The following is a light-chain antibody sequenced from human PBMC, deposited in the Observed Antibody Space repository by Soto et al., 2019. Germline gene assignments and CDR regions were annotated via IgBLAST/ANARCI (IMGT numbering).Light chain of an antibody. Sequence: QSALTQPASVSGSPGQSITISCTGTSSDVGGYNSVSWYQQHPGKAPKLMIFEVSNRPSGVSSRFSGSTSANPASLTISGLQPEDEADYYCLSYTTSTTYVFGTGTKVTVL. CDR2: EVS. J-gene: IGLJ1*01. V-gene: IGLV2-14*01. CDR1: SSDVGGYNS. CDR3: LSYTTSTTYV.